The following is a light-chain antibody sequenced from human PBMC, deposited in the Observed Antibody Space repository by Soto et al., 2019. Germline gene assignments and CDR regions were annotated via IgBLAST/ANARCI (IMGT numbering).Light chain of an antibody. CDR3: QRYGSSLFP. CDR1: QSVSSSY. CDR2: GAS. Sequence: EIVLTQSPGTLSLSPGERATLSCRASQSVSSSYLAWYQQKPGQAPRLLIYGASSRATGIPDRFSGSGSGTDFTLTISRLEPEDFAVYYCQRYGSSLFPFGPGTKVDIK. V-gene: IGKV3-20*01. J-gene: IGKJ3*01.